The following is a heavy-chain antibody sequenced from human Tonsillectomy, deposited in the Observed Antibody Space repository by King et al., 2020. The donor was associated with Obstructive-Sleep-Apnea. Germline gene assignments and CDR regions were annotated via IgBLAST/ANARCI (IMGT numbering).Heavy chain of an antibody. CDR3: ARDLSIILPPPFGMDV. CDR2: ISYDGSDK. V-gene: IGHV3-30*04. D-gene: IGHD3-9*01. J-gene: IGHJ6*02. CDR1: GFTFNSYA. Sequence: QLVQSGGGVVQPGRSLRLSCAASGFTFNSYAMHWVRQAPGKGLEWVAVISYDGSDKYYADSVKGRFTISRDNSKNRLYVQMNSLRPDDTAVYYCARDLSIILPPPFGMDVWGQGTTVTVSS.